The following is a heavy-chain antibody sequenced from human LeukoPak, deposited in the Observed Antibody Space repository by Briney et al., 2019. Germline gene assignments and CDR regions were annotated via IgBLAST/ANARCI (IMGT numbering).Heavy chain of an antibody. D-gene: IGHD4-11*01. V-gene: IGHV3-23*01. CDR2: IYFSGGNT. CDR1: GFTFSNYA. Sequence: PGGSLRLSCAASGFTFSNYAMSWVRQVPGKGLEWVSTIYFSGGNTYSADSVKGRFTISRDNSRNTLYLQMNSLRAEDTAVYYCAKGQGEATVPRRFDYWGQGTLVTVSS. J-gene: IGHJ4*02. CDR3: AKGQGEATVPRRFDY.